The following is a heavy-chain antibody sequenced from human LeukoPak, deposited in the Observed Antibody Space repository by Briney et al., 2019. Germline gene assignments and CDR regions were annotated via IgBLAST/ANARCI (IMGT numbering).Heavy chain of an antibody. J-gene: IGHJ6*02. Sequence: GGSLRLSCAASGFTFDDYGMSWVRHAPGKGLEWVSGINWNGGSTGYADSVKGRLTISRDNAKNSLYLQMNSLRAEDTALYHCARAQQQPGSMDVWGQGTTVTVSS. CDR3: ARAQQQPGSMDV. V-gene: IGHV3-20*01. CDR1: GFTFDDYG. D-gene: IGHD6-13*01. CDR2: INWNGGST.